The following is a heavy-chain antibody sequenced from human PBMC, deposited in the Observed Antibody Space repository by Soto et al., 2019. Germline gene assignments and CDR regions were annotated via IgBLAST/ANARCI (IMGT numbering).Heavy chain of an antibody. Sequence: EVQLVESGGGLVQPGGSLRLSCAASGVTVSSNYMSWVRQAPGKGLEWDSVIYSGGSTYYADSVKGRFTISRDNSKNTLYLQMNSRRAEATAVYYCARHGYNYGGGYFYYWGQGTLGTVSS. CDR1: GVTVSSNY. D-gene: IGHD5-18*01. CDR3: ARHGYNYGGGYFYY. CDR2: IYSGGST. J-gene: IGHJ4*02. V-gene: IGHV3-66*04.